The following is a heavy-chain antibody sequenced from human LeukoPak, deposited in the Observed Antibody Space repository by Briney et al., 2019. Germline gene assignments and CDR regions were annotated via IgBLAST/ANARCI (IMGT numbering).Heavy chain of an antibody. D-gene: IGHD2-15*01. J-gene: IGHJ5*02. V-gene: IGHV4-59*11. CDR1: GGSISSHY. Sequence: SETLSLTCTVSGGSISSHYWSWIRQPPGKGLEWIGYIYYSGSTNYNPSLKSRVTISVDTSKNQSSLKLSSVTAADTAVYYCAREEVGWFDPWGQRTLVTVSS. CDR2: IYYSGST. CDR3: AREEVGWFDP.